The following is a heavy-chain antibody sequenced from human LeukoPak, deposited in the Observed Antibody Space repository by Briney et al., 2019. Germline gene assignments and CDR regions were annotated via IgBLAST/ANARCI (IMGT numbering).Heavy chain of an antibody. J-gene: IGHJ4*02. D-gene: IGHD2-15*01. CDR2: IYYTETT. CDR1: GGSISTGSYY. CDR3: ARQGDGGRSFDY. V-gene: IGHV4-39*01. Sequence: PSETLSLTCTVSGGSISTGSYYGGWIRLPPGKGLEWIGIIYYTETTNYKPSPKSRVTISVDTSKNQFSLKLSSVTAADTAVYYCARQGDGGRSFDYWGQGTLVTVSS.